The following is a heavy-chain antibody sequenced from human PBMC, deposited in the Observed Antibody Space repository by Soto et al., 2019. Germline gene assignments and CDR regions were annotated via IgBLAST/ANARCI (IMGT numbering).Heavy chain of an antibody. Sequence: ESLKISCKGSGYSFAGYWITWVRQKPGKGLEWMGRIDPSDSQTYYSPSFRGHVTISVTKSISTVFLQWSSLRASDTAMYYCARQIYDSDTGPNFQYYFDSWGQGTPVTVSS. CDR3: ARQIYDSDTGPNFQYYFDS. CDR1: GYSFAGYW. V-gene: IGHV5-10-1*01. CDR2: IDPSDSQT. J-gene: IGHJ4*02. D-gene: IGHD3-22*01.